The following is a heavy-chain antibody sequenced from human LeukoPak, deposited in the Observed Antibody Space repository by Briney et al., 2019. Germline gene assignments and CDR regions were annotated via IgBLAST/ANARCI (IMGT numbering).Heavy chain of an antibody. CDR3: ASLRRVTVTNSYNWFDP. J-gene: IGHJ5*02. Sequence: SQTLSLTCTHSGCSISSGSYYWSWNPQPAGKGLEWIGRIYTSGSTNYNPSLKSRVTISVDTSKNQFSLKLSSVTAADTAVYYCASLRRVTVTNSYNWFDPWGQGTLVTVSS. CDR2: IYTSGST. D-gene: IGHD4-17*01. V-gene: IGHV4-61*02. CDR1: GCSISSGSYY.